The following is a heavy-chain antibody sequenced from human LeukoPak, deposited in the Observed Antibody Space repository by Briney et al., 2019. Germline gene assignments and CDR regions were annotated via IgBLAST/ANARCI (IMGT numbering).Heavy chain of an antibody. D-gene: IGHD3-3*01. CDR3: AKDVSRFLEWLDD. CDR2: IIGSGDNT. Sequence: GGSLRLSCEGSGFTFSSHAITWVRQAPGKGLEWVSVIIGSGDNTYYADSVKGRFTISRDNSNNTVYLQMNSLRVEDTAIYYCAKDVSRFLEWLDDWGQGTRVTVSS. CDR1: GFTFSSHA. J-gene: IGHJ4*02. V-gene: IGHV3-23*01.